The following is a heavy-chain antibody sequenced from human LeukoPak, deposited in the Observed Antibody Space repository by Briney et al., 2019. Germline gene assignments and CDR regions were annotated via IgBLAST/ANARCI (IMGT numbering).Heavy chain of an antibody. V-gene: IGHV1-2*02. Sequence: GASVKVSCRASGYTFTGYYMHWLRQAPGQGLEWMAWINPNSGVTNYAQKFQGRVTLTRDTSISTTYMDLSRLISDDTAVYYCAKDFVSSGYPDALDIWGQGTMVTVSS. D-gene: IGHD3-22*01. CDR3: AKDFVSSGYPDALDI. CDR2: INPNSGVT. CDR1: GYTFTGYY. J-gene: IGHJ3*02.